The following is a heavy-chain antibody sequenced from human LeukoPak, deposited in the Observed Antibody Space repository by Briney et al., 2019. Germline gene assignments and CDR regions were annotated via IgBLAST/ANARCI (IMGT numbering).Heavy chain of an antibody. CDR2: ISGSGGST. CDR1: GFTFSSHA. J-gene: IGHJ3*02. V-gene: IGHV3-23*01. Sequence: GSLRLSCAASGFTFSSHAMSWVRQAPGKGLEWVSAISGSGGSTYYADSVKGRFTISRDNSKNTLYLQMNSLRAEDTAVYYCAKDHYYGSVNDAFDIWGQGTMVTVPS. D-gene: IGHD3-10*01. CDR3: AKDHYYGSVNDAFDI.